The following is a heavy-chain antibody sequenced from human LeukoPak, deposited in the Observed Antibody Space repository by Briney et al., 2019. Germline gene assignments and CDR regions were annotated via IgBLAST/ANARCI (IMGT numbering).Heavy chain of an antibody. CDR2: INYSGNT. Sequence: SETLSLTCAVYGGSLSGYYWTWIRQSPGKGLEWIGEINYSGNTNYNRSLKSRVTISADTSKNQFSLSLTSVTAADTAVYYCATRGTAYCRGGNCYSDKYFDYWGQGTQVTVSS. CDR3: ATRGTAYCRGGNCYSDKYFDY. D-gene: IGHD2-15*01. J-gene: IGHJ4*02. CDR1: GGSLSGYY. V-gene: IGHV4-34*01.